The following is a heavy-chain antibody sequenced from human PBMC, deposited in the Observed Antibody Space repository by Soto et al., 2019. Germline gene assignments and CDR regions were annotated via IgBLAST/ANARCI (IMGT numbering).Heavy chain of an antibody. CDR2: IYHSGST. D-gene: IGHD2-21*01. Sequence: PSETLSLTCAVSGGSISSGFYSWSWIRQPPGKGLEWIGYIYHSGSTYYNPSLKSRVTISVDRSKNQFSLKLSSVTAADTAVYYCARGNVVAIDYWGQGTMVTVS. J-gene: IGHJ4*02. CDR3: ARGNVVAIDY. V-gene: IGHV4-30-2*01. CDR1: GGSISSGFYS.